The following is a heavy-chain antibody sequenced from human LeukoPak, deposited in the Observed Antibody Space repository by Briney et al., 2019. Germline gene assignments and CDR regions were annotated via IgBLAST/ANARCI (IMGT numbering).Heavy chain of an antibody. D-gene: IGHD3-10*01. CDR3: AKDIGSYYDY. V-gene: IGHV3-23*01. J-gene: IGHJ4*02. CDR1: GFTFSSYA. CDR2: ISGSGGSK. Sequence: GGSLRLSCVASGFTFSSYAMSWVRQAPGKGLEWVSAISGSGGSKYYSDSVKGRFTISRDNSKNTLYLEMNSLRAEDTAVYYCAKDIGSYYDYWGQGILVTVSS.